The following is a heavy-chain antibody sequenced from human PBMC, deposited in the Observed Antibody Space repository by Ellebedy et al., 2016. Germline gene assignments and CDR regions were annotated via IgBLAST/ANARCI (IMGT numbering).Heavy chain of an antibody. CDR1: GITLTNAW. CDR2: FKSKADGGTT. J-gene: IGHJ4*02. V-gene: IGHV3-15*01. CDR3: LWQYFDY. D-gene: IGHD3-16*01. Sequence: GGSLRLSCSASGITLTNAWMTWVRQAPGKGPEWVGRFKSKADGGTTDYAAPVQDRFTISRDDSKNTLYLQMKSLKTEDTAVYYCLWQYFDYWGRGTLVTVSS.